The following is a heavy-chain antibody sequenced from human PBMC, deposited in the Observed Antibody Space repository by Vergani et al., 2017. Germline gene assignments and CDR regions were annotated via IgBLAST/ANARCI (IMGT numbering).Heavy chain of an antibody. J-gene: IGHJ6*03. CDR3: ARLLRINRVRGVIYYYDYMDV. Sequence: QVQLVESGGGLVKPGGSLRLSCAASGFTFSDYYMSWIRQAPGKGLEWVSYISSSGSTIYYADSVKGRFTISRDNAKNSLYLQMNSLRAEDTAVYYCARLLRINRVRGVIYYYDYMDVGGKGTTVTVSS. V-gene: IGHV3-11*01. D-gene: IGHD3-10*01. CDR2: ISSSGSTI. CDR1: GFTFSDYY.